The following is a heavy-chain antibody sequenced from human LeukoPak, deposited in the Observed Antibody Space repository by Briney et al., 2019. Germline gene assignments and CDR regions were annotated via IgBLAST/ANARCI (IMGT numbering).Heavy chain of an antibody. CDR3: ASSILLDYDFWSGYSSFDY. D-gene: IGHD3-3*01. CDR2: RYYSGST. J-gene: IGHJ4*02. Sequence: SETLSLTCTVSGGSISNYYWGWIRQPPGKGLEWIGIRYYSGSTYYNPSLKSRVTISVDTSKNQFSLKLSSVTAADTAVYYCASSILLDYDFWSGYSSFDYWGQGTLVTVSS. V-gene: IGHV4-39*01. CDR1: GGSISNYY.